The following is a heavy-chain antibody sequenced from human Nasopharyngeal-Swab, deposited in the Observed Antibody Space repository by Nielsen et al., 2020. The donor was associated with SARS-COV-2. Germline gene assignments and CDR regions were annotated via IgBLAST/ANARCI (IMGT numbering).Heavy chain of an antibody. CDR2: ISAYGENA. J-gene: IGHJ6*02. D-gene: IGHD1-7*01. Sequence: ASVKVSCKASGYIFISYGISWVRQAPGQGLEWMGWISAYGENAKYAQKFQDRVTMTTGTSTATAYMEVRSLRSDDTAVYYCARDGNSNYDYYGMDVWGQGTTVTVSS. V-gene: IGHV1-18*01. CDR3: ARDGNSNYDYYGMDV. CDR1: GYIFISYG.